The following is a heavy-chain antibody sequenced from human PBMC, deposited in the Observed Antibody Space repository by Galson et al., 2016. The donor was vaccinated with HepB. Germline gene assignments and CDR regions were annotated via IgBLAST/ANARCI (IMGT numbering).Heavy chain of an antibody. CDR2: ITPTSSSI. Sequence: SLRLSCAASGFPFNIYSMNWVRQAPGKGLEWVSFITPTSSSIYYAESVKGRFTISRDNAEDSLYLQLNSLRAEDTAVYYCARCIRRRPGVVPFDYWGQGTLVTVSS. J-gene: IGHJ4*02. D-gene: IGHD2-2*01. V-gene: IGHV3-21*01. CDR3: ARCIRRRPGVVPFDY. CDR1: GFPFNIYS.